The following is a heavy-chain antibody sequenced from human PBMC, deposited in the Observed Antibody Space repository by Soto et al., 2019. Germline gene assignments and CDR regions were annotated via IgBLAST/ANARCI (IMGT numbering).Heavy chain of an antibody. CDR2: IYYSGST. D-gene: IGHD3-3*01. Sequence: SETLSLTCTVSGGSISSGDYYWSWIRQPPGKGLECIGYIYYSGSTYYNPSLKSRVTISVDTSKNQFSLKLSSVTAADTAVYYCARSVRRSGYQRPDYWGQGTLVTVSS. V-gene: IGHV4-30-4*01. CDR1: GGSISSGDYY. CDR3: ARSVRRSGYQRPDY. J-gene: IGHJ4*02.